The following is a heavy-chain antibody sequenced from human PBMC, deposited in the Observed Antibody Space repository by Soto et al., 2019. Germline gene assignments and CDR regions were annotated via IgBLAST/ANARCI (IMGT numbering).Heavy chain of an antibody. V-gene: IGHV3-23*01. D-gene: IGHD2-21*02. Sequence: RGSLLLSCALSVLTFSSYGMSGVGQAPGKGLEWVSAISGSGGSTYYADSVKGRFTISRDNSKNTLYLQMNSLRAEDTAVYYCAKAYCGGDCYSPPFDYWGQGTLVTVSS. J-gene: IGHJ4*02. CDR3: AKAYCGGDCYSPPFDY. CDR1: VLTFSSYG. CDR2: ISGSGGST.